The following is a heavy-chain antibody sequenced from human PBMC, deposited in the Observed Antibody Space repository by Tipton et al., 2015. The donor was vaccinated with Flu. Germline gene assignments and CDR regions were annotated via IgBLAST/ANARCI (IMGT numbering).Heavy chain of an antibody. D-gene: IGHD6-13*01. CDR3: AKGLIYHSTVDAFDM. CDR2: SSWNSGAI. Sequence: SLRLSCAASGFTFEDYDMHWVRQAPGKGLEWVSGSSWNSGAIGYADSVKGRFTISRDIAKNSLYLQMNSLKTEDTALYYCAKGLIYHSTVDAFDMWGQGTMVTVSS. CDR1: GFTFEDYD. V-gene: IGHV3-9*01. J-gene: IGHJ3*02.